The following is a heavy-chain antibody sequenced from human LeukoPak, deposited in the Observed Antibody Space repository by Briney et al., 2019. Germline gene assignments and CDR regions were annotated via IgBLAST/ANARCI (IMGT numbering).Heavy chain of an antibody. Sequence: GGSLRLSCAASGFIFSNYAMTWVRQAPGKGLEYVSSITDSGGSAYYADSVKGRFTLSRDNSRDTLYLHLNSLRAEDTALYYCAKGGLGQASGLDVWGQGTTVIVSS. D-gene: IGHD3-10*01. J-gene: IGHJ6*02. CDR2: ITDSGGSA. V-gene: IGHV3-23*01. CDR3: AKGGLGQASGLDV. CDR1: GFIFSNYA.